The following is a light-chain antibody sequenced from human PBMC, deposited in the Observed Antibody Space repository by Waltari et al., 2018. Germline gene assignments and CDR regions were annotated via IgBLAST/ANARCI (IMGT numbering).Light chain of an antibody. CDR1: SSDVGGHNY. J-gene: IGLJ1*01. CDR3: SSYTSSGTPYV. CDR2: DVT. Sequence: VSGSPGQSITISCTGTSSDVGGHNYVSWYQQHPGKAPKLIIYDVTDRPSGVSNRFSGSKFGNTASLTISGLQAEDEADYYCSSYTSSGTPYVFGTGTRVTVL. V-gene: IGLV2-14*03.